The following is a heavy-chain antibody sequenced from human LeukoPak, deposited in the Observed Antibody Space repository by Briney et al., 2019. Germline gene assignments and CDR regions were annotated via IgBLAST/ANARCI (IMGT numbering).Heavy chain of an antibody. V-gene: IGHV3-66*02. Sequence: GGSLRLSCAASGFTVSSNYMSWVRQAPGKGLEWVSVIYSGGSTYYADSVKGRFTISRDNSKNTLYLQMNSLRAEDTAVYYCARDYLSRAYYYYYMDVWGKGITVTVSS. D-gene: IGHD3-10*01. CDR3: ARDYLSRAYYYYYMDV. CDR1: GFTVSSNY. J-gene: IGHJ6*03. CDR2: IYSGGST.